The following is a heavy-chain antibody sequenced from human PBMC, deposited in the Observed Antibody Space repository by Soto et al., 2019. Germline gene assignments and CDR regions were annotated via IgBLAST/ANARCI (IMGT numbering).Heavy chain of an antibody. CDR1: GYTFTGYY. D-gene: IGHD2-15*01. J-gene: IGHJ3*02. CDR2: INPNSGGT. CDR3: ARDCASIVVVVAATLRGAFDI. V-gene: IGHV1-2*02. Sequence: ASVKVSCKASGYTFTGYYMLWVRQAPGQGLEWMGWINPNSGGTNYAQKFQGKVPMTRDRSISTAYMELSRLRSDVTAVYSCARDCASIVVVVAATLRGAFDIWGQGTMVTVSS.